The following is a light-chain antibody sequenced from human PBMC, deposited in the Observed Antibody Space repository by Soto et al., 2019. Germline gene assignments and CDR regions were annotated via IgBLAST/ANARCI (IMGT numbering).Light chain of an antibody. Sequence: QSVLTQPATVCGAPGQPITISCTGTSSDVGGYDYVSWYQQHPGKVPKLIIYEVSIRASGVSDRFSASNSANTVSLTISGLQPEAEADDYCSSFTSSGTLFAGRTKLTVL. CDR2: EVS. J-gene: IGLJ3*02. CDR3: SSFTSSGTL. CDR1: SSDVGGYDY. V-gene: IGLV2-14*01.